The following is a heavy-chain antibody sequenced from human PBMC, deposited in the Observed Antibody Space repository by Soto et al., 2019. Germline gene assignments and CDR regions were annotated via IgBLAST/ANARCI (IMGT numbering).Heavy chain of an antibody. CDR2: IIPIFGTE. D-gene: IGHD6-13*01. Sequence: QVQLVQSGAEVKKAGSSVRVSCKASGGTFSSYAISWVRQAPGQGLEWMGGIIPIFGTENYAQKFQGRVTITADESTSTAYMELSSLRSEDTAVYYCARDRIAGSKYYYGMDVWGQGTTVTVSS. V-gene: IGHV1-69*01. CDR1: GGTFSSYA. CDR3: ARDRIAGSKYYYGMDV. J-gene: IGHJ6*02.